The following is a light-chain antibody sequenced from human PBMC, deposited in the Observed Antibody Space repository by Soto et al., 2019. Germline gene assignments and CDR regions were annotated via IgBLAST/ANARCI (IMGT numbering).Light chain of an antibody. CDR1: SSDVGGYNY. CDR2: EVS. J-gene: IGLJ1*01. CDR3: NSYTSKSTGV. V-gene: IGLV2-14*01. Sequence: QSALTQPASVSGSPGQSITISCTGTSSDVGGYNYVSWYQQHPGKAPKLIIYEVSNRPSGVSNRFSGSKSGNTASLTISGLQAEDEADYYCNSYTSKSTGVFGTGTNLT.